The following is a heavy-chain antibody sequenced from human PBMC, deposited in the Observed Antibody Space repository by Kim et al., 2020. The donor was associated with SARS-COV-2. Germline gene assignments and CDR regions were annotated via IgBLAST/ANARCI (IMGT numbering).Heavy chain of an antibody. D-gene: IGHD6-19*01. V-gene: IGHV3-23*01. Sequence: SVEGLLTISRDVSKNSLYLQMNSLRAEDTAVYYCAKGGIVVALANWFDPWGQGTLVTVSS. CDR3: AKGGIVVALANWFDP. J-gene: IGHJ5*02.